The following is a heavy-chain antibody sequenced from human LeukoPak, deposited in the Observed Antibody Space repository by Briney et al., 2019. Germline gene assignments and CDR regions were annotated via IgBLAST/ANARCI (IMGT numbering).Heavy chain of an antibody. V-gene: IGHV1-2*02. Sequence: GASVKVSCKASGYTFTGYYMHWVRQAPGQGLEWMGWINPNSGGTNYAQKFQGRVTMTRDTSISTAYVELSRLRSDDTAVYYCARAAAHSGDWFDPWGQGTLVTVSS. J-gene: IGHJ5*02. CDR1: GYTFTGYY. CDR2: INPNSGGT. D-gene: IGHD2-15*01. CDR3: ARAAAHSGDWFDP.